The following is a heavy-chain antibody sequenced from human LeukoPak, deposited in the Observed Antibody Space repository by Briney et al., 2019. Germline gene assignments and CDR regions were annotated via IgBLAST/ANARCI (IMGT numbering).Heavy chain of an antibody. CDR3: ARPRVVGSSSSPFDY. V-gene: IGHV5-51*01. J-gene: IGHJ4*02. Sequence: GESLKISCKGSGYMFNTYWIAWVRQMPGKGLEWMGIIYPGGSDTRYSPSFQGQVTISADKSISTAYLQWSSPKASDSAMYYCARPRVVGSSSSPFDYWGQGTLVTVSS. D-gene: IGHD6-6*01. CDR1: GYMFNTYW. CDR2: IYPGGSDT.